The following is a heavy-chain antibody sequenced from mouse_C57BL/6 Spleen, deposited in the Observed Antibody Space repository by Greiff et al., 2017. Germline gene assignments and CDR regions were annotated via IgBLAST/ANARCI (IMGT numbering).Heavy chain of an antibody. CDR1: GFSLTSYA. J-gene: IGHJ4*01. D-gene: IGHD2-1*01. V-gene: IGHV2-9-1*01. Sequence: VKLQESGPGLVAPSQSLSITCTVSGFSLTSYAISWVRQPPGKGLEWLGVIWTGGGTNYNSALKSRLSISKDNSKSQVFLKMNSLQTDDTARYYCARSLYYGKGYYAMDYWGQGTSVTVSS. CDR3: ARSLYYGKGYYAMDY. CDR2: IWTGGGT.